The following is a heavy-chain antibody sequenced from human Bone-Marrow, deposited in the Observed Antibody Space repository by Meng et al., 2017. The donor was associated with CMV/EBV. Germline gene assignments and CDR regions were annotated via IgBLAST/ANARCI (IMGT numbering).Heavy chain of an antibody. Sequence: GESLKISCAASGFTINRYWMNWVRQAPGKGLEWVSSISSSSSYIYYADSVKGRFTISRDNAKNSLYLQMNSLRAEDTAVYYCARDRPRAHYYYYYGMDVWGQGTTVTVSS. V-gene: IGHV3-21*01. CDR1: GFTINRYW. J-gene: IGHJ6*02. CDR3: ARDRPRAHYYYYYGMDV. CDR2: ISSSSSYI.